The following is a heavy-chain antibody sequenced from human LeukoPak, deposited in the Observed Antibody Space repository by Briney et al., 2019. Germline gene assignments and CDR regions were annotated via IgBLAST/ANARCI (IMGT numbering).Heavy chain of an antibody. CDR2: IIPIFGTA. Sequence: SVKVSCKASGGTFSSYAISWVRQAPGQGLEWMGGIIPIFGTANYAQKFQGRVTITADESTSTAYMELSSLRSEDTAVYYCARVQYYDSSGYHPNFDYWGQGTLVTVSS. V-gene: IGHV1-69*01. CDR3: ARVQYYDSSGYHPNFDY. J-gene: IGHJ4*02. CDR1: GGTFSSYA. D-gene: IGHD3-22*01.